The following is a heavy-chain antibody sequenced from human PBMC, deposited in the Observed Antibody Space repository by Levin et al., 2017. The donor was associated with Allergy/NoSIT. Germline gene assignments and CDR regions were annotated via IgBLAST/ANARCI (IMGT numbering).Heavy chain of an antibody. D-gene: IGHD7-27*01. CDR2: ISGSGDST. V-gene: IGHV3-23*01. CDR1: GFTFSSYA. CDR3: AKDLLGWDYYYGMDV. Sequence: PGGSLRLSCAASGFTFSSYAMTWVRQAPGKGLEWVSGISGSGDSTYYTDSVKGRFTISRDNSNNTLYLQINSLRAEDTAVYYCAKDLLGWDYYYGMDVWGQGTTVTVSS. J-gene: IGHJ6*02.